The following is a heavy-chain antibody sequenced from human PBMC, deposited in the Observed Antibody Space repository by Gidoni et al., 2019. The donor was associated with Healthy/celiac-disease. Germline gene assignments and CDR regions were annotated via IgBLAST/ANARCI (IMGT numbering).Heavy chain of an antibody. CDR3: ARDKIVVLTATNYYYYGMDV. Sequence: EVQLVESGGGYIQPGGSLRLSCAAVVFTVSSNYMRWVRQAPGKGLEWVSVNYCGGTTYYADSGKGRFTISRNNSKTTLYLQMNSLRAEDTAVYYCARDKIVVLTATNYYYYGMDVWGQGTTVTVSS. V-gene: IGHV3-53*01. J-gene: IGHJ6*02. CDR1: VFTVSSNY. CDR2: NYCGGTT. D-gene: IGHD2-21*02.